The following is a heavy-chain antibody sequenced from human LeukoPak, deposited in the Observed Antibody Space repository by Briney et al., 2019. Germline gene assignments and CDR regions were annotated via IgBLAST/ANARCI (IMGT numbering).Heavy chain of an antibody. Sequence: ASVKVSCKASGYTFTSYGISWVRQAPGQGLEWMGWISAYNGNTNYAQKLQGRVTMTTDTSTSTAYTELRSLRSDDTAVYYCARFVEYSSSYGWFDPWGQGTLVTVSS. CDR3: ARFVEYSSSYGWFDP. CDR1: GYTFTSYG. CDR2: ISAYNGNT. D-gene: IGHD6-6*01. V-gene: IGHV1-18*01. J-gene: IGHJ5*02.